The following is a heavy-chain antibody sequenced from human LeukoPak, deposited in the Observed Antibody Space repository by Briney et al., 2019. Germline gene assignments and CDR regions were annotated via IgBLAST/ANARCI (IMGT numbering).Heavy chain of an antibody. CDR1: GYTFTSFD. CDR3: ARGATRRADY. J-gene: IGHJ4*02. V-gene: IGHV1-18*01. D-gene: IGHD5-24*01. Sequence: ASVKVSCKASGYTFTSFDITWVRQAPGQGLEWMGWISAYNGNTNYAQKLQGRVTMTTNTSTSTAYMELRSLRSDDTAVYYCARGATRRADYWGQGTLVTVSS. CDR2: ISAYNGNT.